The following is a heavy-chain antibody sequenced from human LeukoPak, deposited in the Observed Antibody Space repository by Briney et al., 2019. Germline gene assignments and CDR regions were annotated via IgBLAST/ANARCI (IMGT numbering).Heavy chain of an antibody. Sequence: GESLKISCKGSGYSFTSYWIGWVRQMPGKGREWVGIIYPGDSDTRYSPSFQGQVTISAEKSISTAYLQWSSLKASDTAMYYCARTTTVTTYYYYMDVWGKGTTVTVSS. CDR1: GYSFTSYW. CDR3: ARTTTVTTYYYYMDV. D-gene: IGHD4-17*01. V-gene: IGHV5-51*01. CDR2: IYPGDSDT. J-gene: IGHJ6*03.